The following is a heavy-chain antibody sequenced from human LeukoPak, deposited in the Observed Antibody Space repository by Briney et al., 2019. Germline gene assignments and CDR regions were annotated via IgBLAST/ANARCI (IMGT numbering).Heavy chain of an antibody. Sequence: SETLSLTCGVYGGSFSGYYWTWIRQPPGKGLEWIGYIYYSGSTNYNPSLKSRVTISVDTSKNQFSLKLSSVTAADTAVYYCARDRNSYDILTGYDYYYYGMDVWGQGTTVTVSS. CDR3: ARDRNSYDILTGYDYYYYGMDV. CDR2: IYYSGST. D-gene: IGHD3-9*01. CDR1: GGSFSGYY. V-gene: IGHV4-59*01. J-gene: IGHJ6*02.